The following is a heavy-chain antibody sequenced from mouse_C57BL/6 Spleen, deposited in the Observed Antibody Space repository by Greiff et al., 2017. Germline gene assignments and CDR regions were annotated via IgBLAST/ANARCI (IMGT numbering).Heavy chain of an antibody. D-gene: IGHD3-1*01. CDR1: GYTFTSYW. CDR2: INPSNGGT. J-gene: IGHJ4*01. CDR3: ARWKGGHYYAMDY. Sequence: VQLQQPGTELVKPGASVKLSCKASGYTFTSYWMHWVKQRPGQGLEWIGNINPSNGGTNYNEKFKSKATLTVDKSSSTAYMQLSSLTSEDSAVYYCARWKGGHYYAMDYWGQGTSVTVSS. V-gene: IGHV1-53*01.